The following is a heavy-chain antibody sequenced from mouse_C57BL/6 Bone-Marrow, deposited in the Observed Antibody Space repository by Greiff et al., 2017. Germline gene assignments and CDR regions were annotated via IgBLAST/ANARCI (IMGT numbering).Heavy chain of an antibody. V-gene: IGHV1-5*01. CDR3: TRSILQRFAY. J-gene: IGHJ3*01. Sequence: VQLQQSGTVLSRPWASVTMSFKTSGYTFTSYWLHWVKQRPVQGLAWIGAISPGTSDTSYNQKFKGKAKLTAVTSASTAYMELSSLTNEDSAVYYCTRSILQRFAYWGQGTLVTVSA. CDR1: GYTFTSYW. CDR2: ISPGTSDT.